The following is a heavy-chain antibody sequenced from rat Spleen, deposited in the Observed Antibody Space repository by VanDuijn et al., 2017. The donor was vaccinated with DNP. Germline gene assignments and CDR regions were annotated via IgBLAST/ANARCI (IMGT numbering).Heavy chain of an antibody. V-gene: IGHV3-1*01. Sequence: EVQLQESGSGLVKPSQSLSLTCSVTGYSITSNYWGWIRKFPGNKLEYIGHISYSGGTNYNPSLKSRISITRDTSKNHFFLHLNSVTTEDTATYYCTTDNYSAPFDYWGQGVMVTVSS. CDR3: TTDNYSAPFDY. CDR2: ISYSGGT. J-gene: IGHJ2*01. CDR1: GYSITSNY. D-gene: IGHD1-8*01.